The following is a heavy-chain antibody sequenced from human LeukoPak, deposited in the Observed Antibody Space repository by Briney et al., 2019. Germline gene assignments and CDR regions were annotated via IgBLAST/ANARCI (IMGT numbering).Heavy chain of an antibody. CDR1: GFIFGGYW. D-gene: IGHD3-3*01. J-gene: IGHJ4*02. CDR3: VSGFLQWLY. Sequence: GGSLRLSCAASGFIFGGYWMSWVRQALGRGLEWVANTNPDGSIKYYVDSVNGRFTISRDNAKNSLYLQMNSLRAEDTAVYYCVSGFLQWLYWGQGTLVTVSS. CDR2: TNPDGSIK. V-gene: IGHV3-7*01.